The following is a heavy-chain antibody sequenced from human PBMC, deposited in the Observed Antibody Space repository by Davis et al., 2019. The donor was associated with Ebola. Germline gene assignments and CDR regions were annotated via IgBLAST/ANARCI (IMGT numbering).Heavy chain of an antibody. D-gene: IGHD4-17*01. CDR3: ARGYGTFDY. CDR1: GFTFSSYE. J-gene: IGHJ4*02. V-gene: IGHV3-48*03. Sequence: GGSLRLSCAASGFTFSSYEINWVRQAPGKGLEWVSYISSSGTTIYYADSVKGRLTISRDNAKNSLYLQMHSLRAEDTAVYYCARGYGTFDYWGRGTLVTVSS. CDR2: ISSSGTTI.